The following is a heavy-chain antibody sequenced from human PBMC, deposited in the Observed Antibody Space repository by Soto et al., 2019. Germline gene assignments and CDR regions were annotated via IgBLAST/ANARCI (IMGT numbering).Heavy chain of an antibody. V-gene: IGHV3-21*01. CDR1: GFAFRSYN. D-gene: IGHD2-15*01. CDR3: ASARVVAATFDF. J-gene: IGHJ4*02. CDR2: ISSGSSNI. Sequence: EVQLVESGGGLVKPGGSLTLSCAASGFAFRSYNMNWVRQAPGKGLEWVASISSGSSNIYYADSVKGRFTISRDNAKNSLFLQMDSLRAEDSAVYYCASARVVAATFDFWGQGTLVTVSS.